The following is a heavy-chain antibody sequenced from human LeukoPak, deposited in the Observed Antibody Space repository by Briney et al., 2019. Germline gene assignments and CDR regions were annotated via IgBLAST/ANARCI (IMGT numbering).Heavy chain of an antibody. V-gene: IGHV3-23*01. CDR3: AKRGMTTIKEGLDC. CDR2: ISDRGGST. Sequence: GGSLRLSCAASGFTSSTYAMSWVRQAPGKGLEWVSAISDRGGSTYYADSVKGRFTISRDNSKNTLYLQMNSLRADDTAVYYCAKRGMTTIKEGLDCWGQGTLVTVSS. D-gene: IGHD5-24*01. J-gene: IGHJ4*02. CDR1: GFTSSTYA.